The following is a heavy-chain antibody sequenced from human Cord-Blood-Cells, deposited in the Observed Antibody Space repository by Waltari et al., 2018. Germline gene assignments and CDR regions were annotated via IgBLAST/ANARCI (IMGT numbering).Heavy chain of an antibody. J-gene: IGHJ2*01. CDR3: ARRIGYCSSTSCYKGWYFDL. D-gene: IGHD2-2*02. CDR2: MYPGDADT. Sequence: EVQLVQSGAEVKKPGESLKISCKGSGYSFTSYWIGWVRQMPGKGLEWMGIMYPGDADTRYSPSFQGQGTISADKSISTAYLQWSSLKASDTAMYDCARRIGYCSSTSCYKGWYFDLWGRGTLVTVSS. V-gene: IGHV5-51*01. CDR1: GYSFTSYW.